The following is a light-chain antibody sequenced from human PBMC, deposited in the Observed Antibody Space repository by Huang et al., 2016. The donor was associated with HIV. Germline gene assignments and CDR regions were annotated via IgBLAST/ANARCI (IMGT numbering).Light chain of an antibody. V-gene: IGKV1-39*01. CDR2: AAS. CDR3: QQTYSTPRT. J-gene: IGKJ1*01. Sequence: DIQMTQSPSSLSASVGDRVTITCRASQTINTYLNCYQQKPGKAPKLLIYAASSLHSGVPSRFSGSGSGTDFTLTISGLQREDFATYFCQQTYSTPRTFGQGTRVEIK. CDR1: QTINTY.